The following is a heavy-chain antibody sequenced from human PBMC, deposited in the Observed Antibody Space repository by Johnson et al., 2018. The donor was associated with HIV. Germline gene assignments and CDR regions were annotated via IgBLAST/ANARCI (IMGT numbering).Heavy chain of an antibody. D-gene: IGHD1-26*01. V-gene: IGHV3-66*01. CDR2: IYSGGST. CDR1: GFTVSSNY. Sequence: VQLVESGGGLVQPGGSLRLSCAASGFTVSSNYMSWVRQAPGKGLEWVSVIYSGGSTYYADSVKGRFTISRDNSKNTLYLQMNTSRAEDTAVYYCAKPPVGGSYLDAFDIWGQGTMVTVSS. CDR3: AKPPVGGSYLDAFDI. J-gene: IGHJ3*02.